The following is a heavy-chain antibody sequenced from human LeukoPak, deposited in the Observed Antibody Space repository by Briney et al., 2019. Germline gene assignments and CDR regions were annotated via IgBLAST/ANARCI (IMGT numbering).Heavy chain of an antibody. CDR1: GGTFSSYG. V-gene: IGHV1-18*01. Sequence: GSSVKVSCKASGGTFSSYGISWVRQAPGQGLEWMGWISAYNGNTNYAQKLQGRVTMTTDTSTSTAYMELRSLRSDDTAVYYCARDLDYDILTGNMYYFDYWGQGTLVTVSS. J-gene: IGHJ4*02. CDR2: ISAYNGNT. D-gene: IGHD3-9*01. CDR3: ARDLDYDILTGNMYYFDY.